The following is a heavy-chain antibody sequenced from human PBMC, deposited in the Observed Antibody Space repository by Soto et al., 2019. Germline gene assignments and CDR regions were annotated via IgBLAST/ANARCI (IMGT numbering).Heavy chain of an antibody. D-gene: IGHD3-3*01. CDR2: INPATGAA. V-gene: IGHV1-2*02. CDR1: GYPVTAYY. CDR3: ARGGGVGVAGSAAFEM. Sequence: QLHLVHSGAVVKKPGASVTVSCSASGYPVTAYYMHWVRQAPGRGLEWMGGINPATGAAKYTQTFQGRVTMTRETSTSTVFMELSGLTSEDTAVFYCARGGGVGVAGSAAFEMWGQGTVVTVSS. J-gene: IGHJ3*02.